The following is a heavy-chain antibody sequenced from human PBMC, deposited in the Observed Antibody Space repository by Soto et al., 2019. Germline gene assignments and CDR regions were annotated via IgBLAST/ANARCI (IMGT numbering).Heavy chain of an antibody. Sequence: PGESLKISCKGSGYSFTSYWISWVRQMPGKGLEWMGRIDPSDSYTNYSPSFEGHVTISADKSITTAYLQWSSLKASDTAMYYCARHLWHQQLLDPWGQGTLVTVSS. CDR1: GYSFTSYW. V-gene: IGHV5-10-1*01. CDR2: IDPSDSYT. CDR3: ARHLWHQQLLDP. J-gene: IGHJ5*02. D-gene: IGHD6-13*01.